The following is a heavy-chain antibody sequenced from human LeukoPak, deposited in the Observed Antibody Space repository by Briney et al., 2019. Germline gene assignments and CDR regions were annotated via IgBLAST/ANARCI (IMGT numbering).Heavy chain of an antibody. CDR3: ASLRRDGYNLGYFDY. CDR2: IYYSGST. D-gene: IGHD5-24*01. Sequence: SETLSLTCTVSGGSISSSSYYWGWIRQPPGKGLEWIGSIYYSGSTYYNPSLKSRVTISVDTSKNQFSLKLSSVTAADTAVYYCASLRRDGYNLGYFDYWGQGTLVTVSS. CDR1: GGSISSSSYY. J-gene: IGHJ4*02. V-gene: IGHV4-39*07.